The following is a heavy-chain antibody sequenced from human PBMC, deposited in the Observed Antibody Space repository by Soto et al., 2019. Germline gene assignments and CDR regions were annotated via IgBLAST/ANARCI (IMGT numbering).Heavy chain of an antibody. CDR1: GFSFSSYS. Sequence: PGGSLRLSCAASGFSFSSYSIYWVRQAPGKGLAWVSGISGSGSGTYYADSVKGRFTISRDNSKNTLYLQMHSLRAEDTAIYYCAKASSGYYDTLDYWGQGTLVTVSS. CDR2: ISGSGSGT. CDR3: AKASSGYYDTLDY. J-gene: IGHJ4*02. D-gene: IGHD3-22*01. V-gene: IGHV3-23*01.